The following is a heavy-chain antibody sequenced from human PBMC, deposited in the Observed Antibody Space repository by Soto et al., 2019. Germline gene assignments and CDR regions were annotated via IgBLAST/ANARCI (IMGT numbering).Heavy chain of an antibody. J-gene: IGHJ4*02. CDR3: AKATTFGVVIYVFDY. V-gene: IGHV3-33*06. Sequence: PGGSLRLSCSTSGFTFNTYGMHWVRQAPGKGLEWVAIIWYDGSNKYYADSVKGRFTISRDNSKNTLYLQMNSLRAEDTAVYYCAKATTFGVVIYVFDYWGQGTLVTVSS. CDR1: GFTFNTYG. CDR2: IWYDGSNK. D-gene: IGHD3-3*01.